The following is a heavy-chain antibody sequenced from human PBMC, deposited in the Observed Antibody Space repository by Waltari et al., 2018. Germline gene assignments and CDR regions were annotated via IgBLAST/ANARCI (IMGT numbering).Heavy chain of an antibody. CDR2: ISSSGSTK. J-gene: IGHJ4*02. CDR3: ARVRVVMGEGVY. CDR1: GFSFSSYE. V-gene: IGHV3-48*03. Sequence: EVRLVESGGNLVQPGGYLRLSWSASGFSFSSYEMNWVRQAPGRGLEWVSYISSSGSTKYYADSVKGRFTISRDNAKNSLYLQMNSLRADDTAVYYCARVRVVMGEGVYWGQGTLVTVSS. D-gene: IGHD2-15*01.